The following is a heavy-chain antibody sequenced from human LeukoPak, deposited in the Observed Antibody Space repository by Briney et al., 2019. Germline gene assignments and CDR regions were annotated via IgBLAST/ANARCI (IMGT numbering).Heavy chain of an antibody. J-gene: IGHJ6*03. V-gene: IGHV3-20*04. CDR2: INWNGGST. CDR3: ARDAITMMGMDV. D-gene: IGHD3-22*01. CDR1: GFTFSNYE. Sequence: PGGSLRLSCAASGFTFSNYEMNWVRQAPGKGLEWVSGINWNGGSTGYADSVKGRFTISRDNAKNSLYLQMNSLRAEDTALYYCARDAITMMGMDVWGKGTTVTVSS.